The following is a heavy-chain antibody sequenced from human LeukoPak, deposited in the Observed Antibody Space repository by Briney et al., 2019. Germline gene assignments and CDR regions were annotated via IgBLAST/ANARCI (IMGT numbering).Heavy chain of an antibody. D-gene: IGHD2-21*02. CDR2: LYSGGHT. CDR1: GFAVSTNY. CDR3: AKDRPVVVVTAILDY. V-gene: IGHV3-53*05. Sequence: GGSLRLSCVVSGFAVSTNYMSWVRQAPGKGLEWVSVLYSGGHTYYADSVKGRFTISRDNSKNTLYLQMNSLRAEDTAVYYCAKDRPVVVVTAILDYWGQGTLVTVSS. J-gene: IGHJ4*02.